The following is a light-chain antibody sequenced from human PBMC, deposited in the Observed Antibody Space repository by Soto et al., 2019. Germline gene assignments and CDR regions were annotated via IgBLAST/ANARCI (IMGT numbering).Light chain of an antibody. CDR3: QQYTNTNNPWM. J-gene: IGKJ1*01. Sequence: DIQITQSPSSLSASVGDRVTITCRASQGISSFLAWYQQKPGKAPKLLVYDASTLQSGVASRFSGSGSGTEFTLIISGLQPDDSATYYCQQYTNTNNPWMFGQGTKVDIK. V-gene: IGKV1-5*01. CDR2: DAS. CDR1: QGISSF.